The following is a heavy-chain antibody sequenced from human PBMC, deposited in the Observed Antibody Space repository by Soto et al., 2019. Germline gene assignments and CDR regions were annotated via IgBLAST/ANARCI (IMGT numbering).Heavy chain of an antibody. Sequence: SETLSLTCTVSGGSISGSSYYWGWIRQPPGKGLEWIGSIYYSGSTYYNPSLKSRVTISIDTSKNQFSLKLSSVTAADTAVYYCAREVLHYFDYWGQGTLVTVSS. J-gene: IGHJ4*02. CDR3: AREVLHYFDY. CDR1: GGSISGSSYY. CDR2: IYYSGST. V-gene: IGHV4-39*01.